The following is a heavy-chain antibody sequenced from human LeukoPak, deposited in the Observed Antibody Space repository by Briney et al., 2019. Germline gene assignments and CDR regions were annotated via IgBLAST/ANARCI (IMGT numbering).Heavy chain of an antibody. V-gene: IGHV4-59*01. CDR2: IYYSGST. CDR1: GGSISSYY. J-gene: IGHJ4*02. CDR3: ARGPSGAAAGVYFDY. D-gene: IGHD6-13*01. Sequence: SETLSLTCTVSGGSISSYYWSWIRQPPGKGLEWIGYIYYSGSTNYNPSLKSRVTISVDTSKNQFSLKLSSVTAADTAVYYCARGPSGAAAGVYFDYWGQGTLVTVSS.